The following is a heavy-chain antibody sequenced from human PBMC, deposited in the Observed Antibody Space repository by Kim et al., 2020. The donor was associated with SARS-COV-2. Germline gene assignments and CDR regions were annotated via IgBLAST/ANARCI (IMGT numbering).Heavy chain of an antibody. J-gene: IGHJ4*02. Sequence: YYNPYLKSRVTISVDTSKNQFSLKLSSVTAADTAVYYCATSDTANYYFDYWGQGTLVTVSS. V-gene: IGHV4-31*02. D-gene: IGHD5-18*01. CDR3: ATSDTANYYFDY.